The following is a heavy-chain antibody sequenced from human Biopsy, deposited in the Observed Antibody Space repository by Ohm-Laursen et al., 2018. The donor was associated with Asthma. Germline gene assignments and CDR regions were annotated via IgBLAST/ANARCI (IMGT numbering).Heavy chain of an antibody. D-gene: IGHD2-15*01. CDR2: INFVLGTT. V-gene: IGHV1-69*13. J-gene: IGHJ4*02. Sequence: VPSVTVAHPSHAGTLNIYVIGCARLAPRQWIGWLGGINFVLGTTNYPQKFQDRVTITADDSTSTVYKELSSLRSEDTAVYYCARKAGSCMSKTCYSLDFWGQGTLVTVSS. CDR1: AGTLNIYV. CDR3: ARKAGSCMSKTCYSLDF.